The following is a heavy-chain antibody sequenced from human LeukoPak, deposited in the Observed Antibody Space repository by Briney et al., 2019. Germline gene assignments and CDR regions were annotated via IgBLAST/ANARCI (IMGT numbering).Heavy chain of an antibody. Sequence: GGSLRLSCVASGFTFSNYAMSWVRQTPGKGLEWVSSISGSGGSTHYADSVKGRFTISRDNSKNILYLQMNSLRAEDTAVYYCAKDWMSTIINYFDYWGQGTLVAVSS. J-gene: IGHJ4*02. D-gene: IGHD5-12*01. CDR3: AKDWMSTIINYFDY. V-gene: IGHV3-23*01. CDR2: ISGSGGST. CDR1: GFTFSNYA.